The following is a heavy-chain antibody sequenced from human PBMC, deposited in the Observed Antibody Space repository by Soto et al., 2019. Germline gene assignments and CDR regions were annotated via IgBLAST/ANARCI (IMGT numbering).Heavy chain of an antibody. J-gene: IGHJ4*02. V-gene: IGHV4-59*08. CDR1: SDSISSYY. D-gene: IGHD6-19*01. Sequence: QVQLQESGPGLVRPSETLSLTCTVSSDSISSYYWIWIRQSPGKGLEWIGYTDYSGNTNYNPSLRGLVIISGDPSKNQFSLRLSSVTDADTAVYYCARAVGDPLYYLDYCGRGTLVTVSS. CDR2: TDYSGNT. CDR3: ARAVGDPLYYLDY.